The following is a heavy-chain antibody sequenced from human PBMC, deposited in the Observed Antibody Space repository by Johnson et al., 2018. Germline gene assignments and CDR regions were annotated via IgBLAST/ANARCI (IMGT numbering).Heavy chain of an antibody. Sequence: VQLVQSGGVVVQPGGSLRLSCAASGFTFDDYTMHWVRQAPGKGLEWVSLISWDGGSTYYADSVKGRFTISRDNSKNSLYLQMNSLRTEDTALYYCAKDMWAGGGYYGMDVWGQGTTVTVSS. D-gene: IGHD2-15*01. V-gene: IGHV3-43*01. CDR2: ISWDGGST. CDR3: AKDMWAGGGYYGMDV. J-gene: IGHJ6*02. CDR1: GFTFDDYT.